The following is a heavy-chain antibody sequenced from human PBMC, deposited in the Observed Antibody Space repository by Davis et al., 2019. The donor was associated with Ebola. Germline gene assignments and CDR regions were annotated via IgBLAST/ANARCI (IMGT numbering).Heavy chain of an antibody. Sequence: MPGGSLRLSCTASGGSISSYYWSWIRQPPGKGLEWIGYIYYSGSTNYNPSLKSRVTISVDTSKNQFSLKLSSVTAADTAVYYCARRYGGRYWGQGTLVTVSS. V-gene: IGHV4-59*08. J-gene: IGHJ4*02. CDR1: GGSISSYY. CDR3: ARRYGGRY. D-gene: IGHD4-23*01. CDR2: IYYSGST.